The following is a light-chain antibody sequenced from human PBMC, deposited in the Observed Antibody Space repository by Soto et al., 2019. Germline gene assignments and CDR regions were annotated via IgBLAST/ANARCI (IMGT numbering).Light chain of an antibody. CDR3: QQDGSPPRT. J-gene: IGKJ4*01. CDR2: GAS. V-gene: IGKV3-20*01. Sequence: EIVLTQSPGTLSLSPGERATLSCRASQSVSSSYLAWYQQKPGQAPRLLIYGASSRATGIPDRFSGSGSGTDFTRTISRLEPEDVAVYYCQQDGSPPRTFGQGTKVEIK. CDR1: QSVSSSY.